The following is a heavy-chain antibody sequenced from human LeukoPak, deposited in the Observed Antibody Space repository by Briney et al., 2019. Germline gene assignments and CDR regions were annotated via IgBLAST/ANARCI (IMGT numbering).Heavy chain of an antibody. J-gene: IGHJ4*02. D-gene: IGHD6-6*01. CDR2: ISGSGDNT. V-gene: IGHV3-23*01. CDR1: GFTFYSYA. CDR3: AKWKYSNSGIDDY. Sequence: GSLRLSCAASGFTFYSYAMRWVRQVPGEGLEGGSVISGSGDNTYYADSVKGRFTISRDNSKNMLYLQMNSLRAEDTAVYYCAKWKYSNSGIDDYWGQGTLVTVSS.